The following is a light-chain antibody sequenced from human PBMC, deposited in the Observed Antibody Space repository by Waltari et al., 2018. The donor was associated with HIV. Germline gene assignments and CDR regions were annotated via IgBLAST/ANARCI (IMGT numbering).Light chain of an antibody. CDR2: VNN. J-gene: IGLJ1*01. CDR1: KSNNGAGYA. V-gene: IGLV1-40*01. CDR3: QSWDDSLSGYV. Sequence: QSVLTQPPSLSGAPGQRVTISCTGSKSNNGAGYAVHWYQTVPGTAPKLLIYVNNNRPSGVPERFSGAKSDTSASLAITGLQAEDEADYYCQSWDDSLSGYVFGTGSKVTVL.